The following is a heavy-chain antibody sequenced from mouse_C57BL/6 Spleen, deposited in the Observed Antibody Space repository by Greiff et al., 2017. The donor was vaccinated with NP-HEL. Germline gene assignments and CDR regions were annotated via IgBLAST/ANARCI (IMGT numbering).Heavy chain of an antibody. V-gene: IGHV1-15*01. Sequence: VQLQQSGAELVRPGASVTLSCKASGYTFTDYEMHWVKQTPVHGLEWIGAIDPETGGTAYNQKFKGKAILTADKSSSTAYMELRSLTSEDSAVYYCTKVHNWDFDYWGQGTTLTVSS. CDR1: GYTFTDYE. J-gene: IGHJ2*01. D-gene: IGHD4-1*01. CDR2: IDPETGGT. CDR3: TKVHNWDFDY.